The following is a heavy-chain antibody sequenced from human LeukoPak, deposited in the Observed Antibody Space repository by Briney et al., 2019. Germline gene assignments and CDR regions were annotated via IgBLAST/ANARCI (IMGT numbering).Heavy chain of an antibody. CDR3: ARPDHDSRGYIFDS. D-gene: IGHD3-22*01. CDR1: GGSISSYY. CDR2: IHSSGST. J-gene: IGHJ4*02. V-gene: IGHV4-4*09. Sequence: SETLSLTCTVSGGSISSYYWSWIRLTPGKGLEWIGYIHSSGSTSYNPSLKSRVTTSVATSQNQFSLKLRSVTAADTAVYYCARPDHDSRGYIFDSWGQGTLVTVSS.